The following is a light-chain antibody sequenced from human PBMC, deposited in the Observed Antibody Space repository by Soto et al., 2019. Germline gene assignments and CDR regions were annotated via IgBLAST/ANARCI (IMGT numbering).Light chain of an antibody. V-gene: IGLV2-14*01. Sequence: QSVLTQPASVSGSPGQSITISCTGTSSDVGGYNYVSWYQQHPGKAPKLMIYDVSNRPSGVSNRFSGSKSGNTASLTISGLQAEDEADYCCSSYTSSSHVFGTGTKVTV. CDR2: DVS. J-gene: IGLJ1*01. CDR1: SSDVGGYNY. CDR3: SSYTSSSHV.